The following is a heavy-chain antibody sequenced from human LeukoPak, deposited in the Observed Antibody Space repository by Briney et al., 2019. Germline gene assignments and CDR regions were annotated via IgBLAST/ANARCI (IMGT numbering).Heavy chain of an antibody. D-gene: IGHD1-7*01. Sequence: GASGKVSCKASGYPFTRSGIIWVRQAPGQGPRWLGGSKAYNGNTNYAQKLKGRVTMTTDTSTSTAYMELRSLRSDDTAVYYCARDPTGSTPDYWGQGTLVPVSS. J-gene: IGHJ4*02. CDR3: ARDPTGSTPDY. CDR2: SKAYNGNT. CDR1: GYPFTRSG. V-gene: IGHV1-18*01.